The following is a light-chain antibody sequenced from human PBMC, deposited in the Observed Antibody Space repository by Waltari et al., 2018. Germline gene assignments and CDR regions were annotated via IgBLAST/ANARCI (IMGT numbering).Light chain of an antibody. V-gene: IGLV5-45*03. J-gene: IGLJ3*02. Sequence: QPLVTQQSPLPASPGSSAPLTCTLRLRLIVSTYYSHCSQHTPGSPPRYLLRYNSASDKQQGFGVPSRFSGSKDVSANSGILLISGLQSEDEADYYCMIWYSAAWVFGGGTKLNVL. CDR2: YNSASDK. CDR3: MIWYSAAWV. CDR1: LRLIVSTYY.